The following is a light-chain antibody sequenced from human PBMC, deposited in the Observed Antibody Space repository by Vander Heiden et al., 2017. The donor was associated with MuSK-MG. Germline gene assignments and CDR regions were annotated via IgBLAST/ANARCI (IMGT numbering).Light chain of an antibody. CDR1: QSALYSSNNKNY. CDR3: QQEDSTPFT. J-gene: IGKJ2*01. CDR2: WAS. Sequence: DFVMTQSPDSLAVSLGERATINCKSSQSALYSSNNKNYLAWYQQKPGQPPKLLIYWASIRESGVPDRFSGSGSGTDFTLTISSLQAEDVAVYYCQQEDSTPFTFGQGTKLEIK. V-gene: IGKV4-1*01.